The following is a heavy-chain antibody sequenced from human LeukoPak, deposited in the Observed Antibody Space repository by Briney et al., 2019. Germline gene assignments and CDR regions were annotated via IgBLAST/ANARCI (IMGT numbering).Heavy chain of an antibody. J-gene: IGHJ4*02. CDR3: ARERGSHGYFDY. V-gene: IGHV3-30-3*01. Sequence: PGRSLRLSCAASGFTFSSYAMHWVRQAPGKGLEWVAVISYDGSNKYYADSVKGRFTISRDNSKNTLYLQMNSLRAEDTAVYYCARERGSHGYFDYWGQGTLVTVSS. CDR2: ISYDGSNK. D-gene: IGHD3-16*01. CDR1: GFTFSSYA.